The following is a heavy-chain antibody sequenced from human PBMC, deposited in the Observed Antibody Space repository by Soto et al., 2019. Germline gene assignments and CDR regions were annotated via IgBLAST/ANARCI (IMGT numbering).Heavy chain of an antibody. V-gene: IGHV3-48*02. CDR2: ISSSSYTI. Sequence: GGSLRLSCAASGFTFSSYDINWVRQAPGKGLEWISYISSSSYTIYADSVKGRFTISRDNAKNSLFLQMHSLRDEDTAVYYCARGPGPSSFDSGLYVQAPRHFDYWGQGTLVTVSS. CDR1: GFTFSSYD. J-gene: IGHJ4*02. D-gene: IGHD6-19*01. CDR3: ARGPGPSSFDSGLYVQAPRHFDY.